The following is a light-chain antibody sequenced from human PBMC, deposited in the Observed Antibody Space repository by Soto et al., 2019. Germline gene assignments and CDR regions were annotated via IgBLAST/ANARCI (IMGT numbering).Light chain of an antibody. CDR2: DAS. Sequence: DIQMTQNPSSSSASLGDRVVITCRASQSLGTYLNWYQQKPGKPPKLLIDDASNLATGVPSRFSGRGSGTDFTFTISSLQPEDVATYYCQQYDDLPITFGQGTLLEV. CDR1: QSLGTY. CDR3: QQYDDLPIT. J-gene: IGKJ5*01. V-gene: IGKV1-33*01.